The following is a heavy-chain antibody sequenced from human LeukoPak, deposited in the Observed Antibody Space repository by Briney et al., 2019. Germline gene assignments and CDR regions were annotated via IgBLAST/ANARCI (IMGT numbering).Heavy chain of an antibody. CDR3: ARRNYGDYDHYFDY. Sequence: PSETLSLTCTVSGGSISSYLWSWIRQPPGKGLEWIGYISYSGSTNYNPSLKSRVTISVDTSRKQFSLKLSSVTAADTAMYYCARRNYGDYDHYFDYWGQGTLVTVSS. J-gene: IGHJ4*02. D-gene: IGHD5-12*01. V-gene: IGHV4-59*08. CDR1: GGSISSYL. CDR2: ISYSGST.